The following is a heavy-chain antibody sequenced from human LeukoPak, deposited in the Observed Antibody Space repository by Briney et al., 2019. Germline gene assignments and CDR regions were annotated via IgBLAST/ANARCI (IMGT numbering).Heavy chain of an antibody. Sequence: SVKVSCEASGGTFSSYAISWVRQAPGQGLEWMGRIIPILGIANYAQKFQGRVTITADKSTSTAYMELSSLRSEDTAVYYCARDGSGYDGMDVWGQGTTVTVSS. V-gene: IGHV1-69*04. D-gene: IGHD1-1*01. CDR1: GGTFSSYA. J-gene: IGHJ6*02. CDR2: IIPILGIA. CDR3: ARDGSGYDGMDV.